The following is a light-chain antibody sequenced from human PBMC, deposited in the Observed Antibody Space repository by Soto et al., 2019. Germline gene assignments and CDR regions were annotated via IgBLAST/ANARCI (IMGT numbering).Light chain of an antibody. CDR1: SSDVGYYNY. Sequence: QSALTQPPSASGSPGQSVTISCTGTSSDVGYYNYVSWYQQHPGKAPKLMIYAVSKRPSGVPDRFSGSKSANTASLIVSGLQAEDEAYYYCSSYAGSNNLGFGGGTKLTVL. CDR2: AVS. V-gene: IGLV2-8*01. J-gene: IGLJ2*01. CDR3: SSYAGSNNLG.